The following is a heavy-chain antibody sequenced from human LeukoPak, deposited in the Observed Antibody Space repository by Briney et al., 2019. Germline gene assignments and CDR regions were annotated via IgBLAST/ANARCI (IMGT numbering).Heavy chain of an antibody. CDR3: ATGAGSYIYYYYGMDV. Sequence: GESLKISCKGSGYSFTSYWISWVRQMPGKGLEWMGSINPSDSYTNYSPSFQGHVTISADKSISTAYLQWSSLKASDTAMYYCATGAGSYIYYYYGMDVWGKGTTVTVSS. V-gene: IGHV5-10-1*01. CDR1: GYSFTSYW. CDR2: INPSDSYT. J-gene: IGHJ6*04. D-gene: IGHD1-26*01.